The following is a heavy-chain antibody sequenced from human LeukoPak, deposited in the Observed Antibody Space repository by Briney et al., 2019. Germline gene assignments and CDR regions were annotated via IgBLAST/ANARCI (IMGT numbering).Heavy chain of an antibody. Sequence: GGSLRLSCAASGFTFSSYGMHWVRQAPGKGLEWVSSISSSSSYIYYADSVKGRFTISRDNAKNSLYLQMNSLRAEDTAVYYCARGKYYDILTGYYTLYYGMDVWGQGTTVTVSS. CDR1: GFTFSSYG. V-gene: IGHV3-21*01. CDR2: ISSSSSYI. J-gene: IGHJ6*02. CDR3: ARGKYYDILTGYYTLYYGMDV. D-gene: IGHD3-9*01.